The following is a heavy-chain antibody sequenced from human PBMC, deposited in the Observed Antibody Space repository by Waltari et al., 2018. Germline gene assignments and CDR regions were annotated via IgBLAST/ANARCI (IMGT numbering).Heavy chain of an antibody. D-gene: IGHD3-16*01. Sequence: EVQLVESGGDLVQPGGSLRLSCAASGFPFSSYWMSWVRQAPGKGLGWVANANQDGSENYYVAAVKGRFTIARDNARNLLYLRMSSLRAEDTAVYYCARLRGTFGLGDWGQGTLVTVSS. CDR1: GFPFSSYW. V-gene: IGHV3-7*01. CDR2: ANQDGSEN. J-gene: IGHJ4*02. CDR3: ARLRGTFGLGD.